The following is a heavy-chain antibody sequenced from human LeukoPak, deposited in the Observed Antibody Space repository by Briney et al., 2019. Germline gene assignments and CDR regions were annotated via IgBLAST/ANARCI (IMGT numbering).Heavy chain of an antibody. Sequence: PSETLSPTCTVSGGSISSGSYYWSWIRQPAGKGLEWIGRIYTSGSTNYNPSLKSRVTISVDTSKNQFSLKLSSVTAADTAVYYCARDAVAGDYFDYWGQGTLVTVSS. CDR1: GGSISSGSYY. CDR3: ARDAVAGDYFDY. D-gene: IGHD6-19*01. CDR2: IYTSGST. V-gene: IGHV4-61*02. J-gene: IGHJ4*02.